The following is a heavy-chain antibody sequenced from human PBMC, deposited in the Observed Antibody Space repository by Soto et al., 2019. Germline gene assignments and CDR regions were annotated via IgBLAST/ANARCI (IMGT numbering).Heavy chain of an antibody. J-gene: IGHJ4*02. D-gene: IGHD3-10*01. CDR2: IYYSGST. CDR3: ARDRGNYFDY. Sequence: SETLSLTCTVSGGSISSGVYYWSWIRQHPGKGLEWIGYIYYSGSTYYNPSLKSRVTISVDTSKNQFSLKLSSVTAADTAVYYCARDRGNYFDYWGQGTLVTVSS. V-gene: IGHV4-31*03. CDR1: GGSISSGVYY.